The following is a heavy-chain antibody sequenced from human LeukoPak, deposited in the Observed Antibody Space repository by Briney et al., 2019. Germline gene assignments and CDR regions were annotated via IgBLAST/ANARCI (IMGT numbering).Heavy chain of an antibody. J-gene: IGHJ4*02. CDR3: VRDDAAVGTKSDY. CDR2: INNDGSRT. CDR1: GFTFSTYW. V-gene: IGHV3-74*01. D-gene: IGHD6-13*01. Sequence: GGSLRLSCAASGFTFSTYWIHWVHQAPGKGLVWVSRINNDGSRTNYADSVKGRFTISRDNAKNTLYLQMNSLRAEDTAVYHCVRDDAAVGTKSDYWGQRTLVTVSS.